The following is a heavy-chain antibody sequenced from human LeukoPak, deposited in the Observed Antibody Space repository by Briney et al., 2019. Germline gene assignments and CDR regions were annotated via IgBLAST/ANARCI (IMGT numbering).Heavy chain of an antibody. Sequence: PSQTLSLTCTVSGGSVRRGNYCWTWLREPAGSGLAGIGRIYASGTTDYTPSLRTRVTISVDASRNQFSLNLSSVTAADTAVYYCARWSGSVTARNYYYYMDVWGEGTTVTVSS. V-gene: IGHV4-61*02. CDR1: GGSVRRGNYC. J-gene: IGHJ6*03. D-gene: IGHD6-6*01. CDR3: ARWSGSVTARNYYYYMDV. CDR2: IYASGTT.